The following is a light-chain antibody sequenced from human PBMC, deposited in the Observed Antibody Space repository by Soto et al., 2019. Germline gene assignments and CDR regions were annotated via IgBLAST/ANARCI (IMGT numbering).Light chain of an antibody. J-gene: IGKJ4*01. Sequence: EIVLTQSPATLSLSPGERATLSCRASQRVSRHLAWYQQKPGQAPRLLIYDASNRATGIPARFSGSGSGTDVTLTISSLEPEDSAVYYGLPRSNWLIFGGGTKVEIK. CDR1: QRVSRH. CDR2: DAS. CDR3: LPRSNWLI. V-gene: IGKV3-11*01.